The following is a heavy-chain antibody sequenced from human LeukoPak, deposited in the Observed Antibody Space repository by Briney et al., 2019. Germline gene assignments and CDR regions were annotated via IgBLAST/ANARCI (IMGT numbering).Heavy chain of an antibody. CDR1: VFTFSNYW. Sequence: GGSLRLSCAASVFTFSNYWMSWVREAPGKGLEGVANIKQDESEKYYVDSMKGRSTISRDNAKNSLYLQMNSLRAEDTAVYYCARGYGRYDYWGQGTLGTVSS. V-gene: IGHV3-7*03. CDR2: IKQDESEK. D-gene: IGHD3-10*01. J-gene: IGHJ4*02. CDR3: ARGYGRYDY.